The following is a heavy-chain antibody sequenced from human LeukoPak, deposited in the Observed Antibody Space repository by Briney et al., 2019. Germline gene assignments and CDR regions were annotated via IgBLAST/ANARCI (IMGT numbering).Heavy chain of an antibody. Sequence: ASVKVSCKASGYTFTSYYMHWVRQAPGQGLEWKGIINPSGGSTSYAQKFQGRVTMTRDMSTSTVYMELSSLRSEDTAVYYCAREGGSGWYRSTRGNWFDPWGQGTLVTVSS. J-gene: IGHJ5*02. CDR3: AREGGSGWYRSTRGNWFDP. CDR2: INPSGGST. D-gene: IGHD6-19*01. CDR1: GYTFTSYY. V-gene: IGHV1-46*01.